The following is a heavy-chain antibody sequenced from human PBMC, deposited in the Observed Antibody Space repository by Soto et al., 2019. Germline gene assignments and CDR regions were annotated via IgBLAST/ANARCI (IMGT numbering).Heavy chain of an antibody. D-gene: IGHD6-6*01. CDR3: ARGLLTARYYFTIDL. V-gene: IGHV3-7*03. CDR2: MNQDGSKK. CDR1: GFTFSTYW. Sequence: PGGSLRLSCVASGFTFSTYWMNWVRQAPGKGLEWVANMNQDGSKKYYVDSVKGRFTISRDNAKNSLFLQMNSLRAEDTAIYYCARGLLTARYYFTIDLWGQGNTVTVSS. J-gene: IGHJ6*02.